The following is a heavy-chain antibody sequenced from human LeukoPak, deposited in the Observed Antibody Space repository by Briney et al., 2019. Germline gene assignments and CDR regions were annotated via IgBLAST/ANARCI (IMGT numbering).Heavy chain of an antibody. V-gene: IGHV3-72*01. CDR1: GFTFSDHY. CDR3: TKLARAPRDFDS. D-gene: IGHD3-10*01. Sequence: PGGSLRLSCAASGFTFSDHYIDWVRQAPGKGLEWVGRSRDKGNSYTTAYAASVRGRFTISRDDSKNSLYLQMNSLKIEDTAVYYCTKLARAPRDFDSWGQGTLVTVSS. J-gene: IGHJ4*02. CDR2: SRDKGNSYTT.